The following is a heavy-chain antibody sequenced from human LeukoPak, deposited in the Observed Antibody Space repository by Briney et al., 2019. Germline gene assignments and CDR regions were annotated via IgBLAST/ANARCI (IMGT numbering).Heavy chain of an antibody. J-gene: IGHJ6*04. V-gene: IGHV3-48*03. CDR3: AGLGITMIGGV. D-gene: IGHD3-10*02. CDR2: ISSSGSTI. Sequence: GGSLRLSCAASGFTFSSYEMDWVRQAPGKGLEWVSYISSSGSTIYYADSVKGRFTISRDNAKNSLYLQMNSLRAEDTAVYYCAGLGITMIGGVWGKGTTVTISS. CDR1: GFTFSSYE.